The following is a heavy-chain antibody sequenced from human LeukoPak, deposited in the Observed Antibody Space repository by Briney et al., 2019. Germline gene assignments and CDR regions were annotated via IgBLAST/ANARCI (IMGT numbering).Heavy chain of an antibody. CDR3: ARRVSDYYDSSGRDNYFDY. V-gene: IGHV4-30-2*01. CDR2: IYHSGST. J-gene: IGHJ4*02. D-gene: IGHD3-22*01. CDR1: GGSISSGGYS. Sequence: PSQTLSLTCAVSGGSISSGGYSWSWIRQPPGKGLEWIGYIYHSGSTYYNPSLKSRVTISVDRSKNQFSLKLSSVTAADTAVYYCARRVSDYYDSSGRDNYFDYWGQGTLVTVSS.